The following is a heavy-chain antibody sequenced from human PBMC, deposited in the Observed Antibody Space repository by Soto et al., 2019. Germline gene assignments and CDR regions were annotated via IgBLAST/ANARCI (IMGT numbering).Heavy chain of an antibody. J-gene: IGHJ6*03. D-gene: IGHD2-2*01. Sequence: EVQVVESGGGLVKPGGSLRLSCEGSGFTFSNAWMSWVRQAPGKGLEWVGRIKSKTDDETTEYAAPVKGRFTISRDDPKNTLYLQMNSLKTEDTAMYYCITVEVPAGPNAWGYYYYYMDVWGKGTTVTVSS. V-gene: IGHV3-15*01. CDR3: ITVEVPAGPNAWGYYYYYMDV. CDR1: GFTFSNAW. CDR2: IKSKTDDETT.